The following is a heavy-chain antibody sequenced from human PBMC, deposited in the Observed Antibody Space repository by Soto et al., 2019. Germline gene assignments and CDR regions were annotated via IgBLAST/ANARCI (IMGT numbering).Heavy chain of an antibody. Sequence: QVQLQESGPGLVKTSQTLSLTCTVSGGSISSVGYYWSCIRQHPGKSLEWIGYIYYSGSTYYNPYLKSRLIMSVNTSQNQFCLNLSSVAAEDTVVDYCASAMDISVYPLDYWGKGTMVTVAS. J-gene: IGHJ4*02. V-gene: IGHV4-31*03. CDR2: IYYSGST. D-gene: IGHD5-12*01. CDR3: ASAMDISVYPLDY. CDR1: GGSISSVGYY.